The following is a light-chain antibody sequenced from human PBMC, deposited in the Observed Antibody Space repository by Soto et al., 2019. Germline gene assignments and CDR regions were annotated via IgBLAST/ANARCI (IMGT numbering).Light chain of an antibody. CDR1: QSVSSSY. V-gene: IGKV3-20*01. CDR3: QLYDNSVFP. CDR2: AAS. J-gene: IGKJ3*01. Sequence: DIVLTQSPGTLSSSPGERATLSCRASQSVSSSYLGWYQQIPGQAPRLLIYAASIRATGIPDRFSGSGSGTDFPLTISRLEPEDFAVDYCQLYDNSVFPFGPGSKVDIK.